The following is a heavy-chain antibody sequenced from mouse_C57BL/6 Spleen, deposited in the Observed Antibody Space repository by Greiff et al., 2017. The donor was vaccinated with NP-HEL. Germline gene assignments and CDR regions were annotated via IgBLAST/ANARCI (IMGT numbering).Heavy chain of an antibody. Sequence: QVQLQQSGAELVKPGASVKLSCKASGYTFTAYSIHWVKQRSGQGLEWIGWFYPGSGSIKYNEKFKDKATLTVDKSSSTVYMELSILTSEDSAVYFCARHEEETDYGGYFDVWGTGTTVTVAS. J-gene: IGHJ1*03. CDR2: FYPGSGSI. CDR3: ARHEEETDYGGYFDV. D-gene: IGHD1-1*02. CDR1: GYTFTAYS. V-gene: IGHV1-62-2*01.